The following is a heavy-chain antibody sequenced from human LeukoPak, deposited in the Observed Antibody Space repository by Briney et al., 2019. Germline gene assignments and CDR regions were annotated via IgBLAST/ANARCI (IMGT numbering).Heavy chain of an antibody. CDR2: ISYDGSNK. Sequence: GGSLRLSCAAYGFTFSSYAMHWVRQAPGKGLELVAVISYDGSNKYYADSVKGRFTISRDNSKNTLYLQMNSLRSEDTAVYYCAREGLTTVTYFFVYYMDVWGKGTTVTVSS. CDR3: AREGLTTVTYFFVYYMDV. D-gene: IGHD4-11*01. J-gene: IGHJ6*03. V-gene: IGHV3-30*04. CDR1: GFTFSSYA.